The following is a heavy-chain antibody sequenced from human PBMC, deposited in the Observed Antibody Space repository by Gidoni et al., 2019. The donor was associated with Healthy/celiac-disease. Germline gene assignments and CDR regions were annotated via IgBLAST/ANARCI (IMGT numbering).Heavy chain of an antibody. CDR1: GFPFRSYA. V-gene: IGHV3-30*04. D-gene: IGHD3-22*01. CDR3: ARGEYYYDSSGYPVVFQH. CDR2: ISYDGSNK. J-gene: IGHJ1*01. Sequence: QVQLVESGGGVVQPGRSLRLSCAASGFPFRSYAMHWVRQAPGKGLEWVAVISYDGSNKYYADSVKGRFTISRDNSKNTLYLQMNSLRAEDTAVYYCARGEYYYDSSGYPVVFQHWGQGTLVTVSS.